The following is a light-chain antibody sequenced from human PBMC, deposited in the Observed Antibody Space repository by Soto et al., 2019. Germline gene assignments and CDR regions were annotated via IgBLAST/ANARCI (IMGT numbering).Light chain of an antibody. CDR2: AAS. V-gene: IGKV1-9*01. CDR1: QGISSL. J-gene: IGKJ5*01. Sequence: DIQLTQSPSFLSASVGDRVTITCRASQGISSLLAWYQQRPGKAPKLLIYAASTLQSGVPSRFSGSGSGTEFTRTISSPQPEDFANYYCQILISYPLTFGQGTRL. CDR3: QILISYPLT.